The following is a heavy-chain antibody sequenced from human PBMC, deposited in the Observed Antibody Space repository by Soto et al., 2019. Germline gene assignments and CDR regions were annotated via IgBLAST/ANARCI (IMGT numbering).Heavy chain of an antibody. CDR1: GFTFSTYG. D-gene: IGHD1-26*01. V-gene: IGHV3-30*18. Sequence: QVQLVESGGGVVQPGTSLRLSCAASGFTFSTYGMHWVLQAPGKGLEWVAVISKDGNDQYYADSVKGRFTVSRDNSKNTLSLQMNSLRPEDTAFYYCAKDRWDFTRYFDSWGQGTLVTVSS. CDR2: ISKDGNDQ. J-gene: IGHJ4*02. CDR3: AKDRWDFTRYFDS.